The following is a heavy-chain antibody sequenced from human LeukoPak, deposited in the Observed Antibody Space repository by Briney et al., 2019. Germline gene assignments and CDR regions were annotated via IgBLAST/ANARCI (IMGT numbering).Heavy chain of an antibody. V-gene: IGHV1-46*01. J-gene: IGHJ4*02. CDR2: INPSGGST. Sequence: GASVKVSCKASGYTFTSYYMHWVRQAPGQGLEWMGIINPSGGSTSYAQKFQGRVTMTRDTSTSTVYMELSSLRSEDTAVYYCAREPDGTEYSYGLTGPENNYFDYWGQGTLVTVSS. CDR1: GYTFTSYY. CDR3: AREPDGTEYSYGLTGPENNYFDY. D-gene: IGHD5-18*01.